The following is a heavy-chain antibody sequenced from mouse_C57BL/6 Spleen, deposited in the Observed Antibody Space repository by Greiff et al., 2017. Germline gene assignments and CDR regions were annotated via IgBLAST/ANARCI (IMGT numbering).Heavy chain of an antibody. CDR3: ARGDVNFDY. D-gene: IGHD3-3*01. CDR1: GYTFTSYW. Sequence: QVQLQQPGAELVRPGSSVKLSCKASGYTFTSYWMHWVKQRPIQGLEWIGNIDPSDSETHYNQKFKDKATLTVDKSSSSLTSEDAAFYYGARGDVNFDYWGQGTTLTVSS. CDR2: IDPSDSET. V-gene: IGHV1-52*01. J-gene: IGHJ2*01.